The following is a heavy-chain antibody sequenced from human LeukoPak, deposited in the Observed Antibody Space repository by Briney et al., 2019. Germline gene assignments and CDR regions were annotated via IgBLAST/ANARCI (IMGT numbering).Heavy chain of an antibody. CDR3: ARDQRYSSSPVGEYYFDY. CDR1: GYTFTGYY. V-gene: IGHV1-2*02. D-gene: IGHD6-6*01. Sequence: ASVKVSCKASGYTFTGYYMHWVRQAPGQGLEWMGWINPNSGGTNYAQKFQGRVTMTRDTSISTAYMELSRLRSDDTAVYYCARDQRYSSSPVGEYYFDYWGQGTLVTVSS. J-gene: IGHJ4*02. CDR2: INPNSGGT.